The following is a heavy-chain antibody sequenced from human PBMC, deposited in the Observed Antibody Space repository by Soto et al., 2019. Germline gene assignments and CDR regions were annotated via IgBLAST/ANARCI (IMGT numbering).Heavy chain of an antibody. CDR3: TPSNGGYFDY. V-gene: IGHV3-15*07. Sequence: EVQLVESGGGLVKPGGSLRLSCAASGFTFSKAWMNRVRQAPGKGLEWVGRIKSITDGGTTDYAAPVKGRFTISRDDSKNTLYLQMNSLKIEDTAVYYCTPSNGGYFDYWGQGTLATVSS. CDR2: IKSITDGGTT. J-gene: IGHJ4*02. D-gene: IGHD3-16*01. CDR1: GFTFSKAW.